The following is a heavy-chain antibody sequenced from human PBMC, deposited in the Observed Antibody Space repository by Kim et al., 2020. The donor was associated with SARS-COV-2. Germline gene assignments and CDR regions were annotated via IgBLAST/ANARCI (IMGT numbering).Heavy chain of an antibody. Sequence: GSNEYYAESVKGRFTISRENSKDTLYLQMNSLKPEDTAVYYCAKTGRGFDYWGQGTLVTVSS. CDR2: GSNE. D-gene: IGHD1-26*01. J-gene: IGHJ4*02. V-gene: IGHV3-30*02. CDR3: AKTGRGFDY.